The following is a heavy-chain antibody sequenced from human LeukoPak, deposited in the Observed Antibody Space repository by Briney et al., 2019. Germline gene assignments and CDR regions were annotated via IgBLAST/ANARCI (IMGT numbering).Heavy chain of an antibody. Sequence: GGSLRLSRAASGFTVINNYMSWVRQAPGKGREWVSVSYSGGSTYYADSVMGRFTISRDNSKNPLYLQMNSLRAEDTAVYYCARDFGTLRLGVYWGQGTLVTVSS. CDR2: SYSGGST. CDR1: GFTVINNY. J-gene: IGHJ4*02. CDR3: ARDFGTLRLGVY. D-gene: IGHD3-16*01. V-gene: IGHV3-53*01.